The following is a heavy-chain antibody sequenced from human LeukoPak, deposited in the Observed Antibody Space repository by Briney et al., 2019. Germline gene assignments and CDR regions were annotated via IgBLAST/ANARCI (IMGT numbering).Heavy chain of an antibody. J-gene: IGHJ4*02. Sequence: ASVKVSCKASGYSFTGYYMHWVRQAPGQGLEWMGWINPNSGGTNYAQKFQGRVTMTRDTSISTVYMELSSLRSDDAAVYFCVTEGGPGLDFWGQGTLVTVSS. V-gene: IGHV1-2*02. D-gene: IGHD1-14*01. CDR2: INPNSGGT. CDR3: VTEGGPGLDF. CDR1: GYSFTGYY.